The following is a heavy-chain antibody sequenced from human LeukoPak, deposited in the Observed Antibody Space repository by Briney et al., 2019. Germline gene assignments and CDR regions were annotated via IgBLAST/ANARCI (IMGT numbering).Heavy chain of an antibody. J-gene: IGHJ4*02. D-gene: IGHD5-24*01. CDR2: ISSGGSA. Sequence: GGSLRLSCAASGFTVSSDYMGWVRQAPEKGLEWVSLISSGGSAYYADSLKGRFTISRDNSKNTLYLQMNSLRAEDTAVYYCGRVGDGYNDNYWGQGTLVTVSS. CDR1: GFTVSSDY. V-gene: IGHV3-66*01. CDR3: GRVGDGYNDNY.